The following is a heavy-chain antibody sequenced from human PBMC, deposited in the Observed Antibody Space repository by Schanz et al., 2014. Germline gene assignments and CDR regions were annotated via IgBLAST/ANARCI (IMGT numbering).Heavy chain of an antibody. J-gene: IGHJ6*03. CDR3: AEDVRPVGDTVHFYYLDV. V-gene: IGHV3-33*03. Sequence: QVQLVESGGGVVQPGRSLRLSCAASGFIFSSYGMHWVRQAPGQGLEWVEIIWYDGINKYYADFVKARFTISRDNSKNTQNLQKTILRAESTAVYYCAEDVRPVGDTVHFYYLDVWGQGTTVTVSS. CDR1: GFIFSSYG. CDR2: IWYDGINK. D-gene: IGHD1-26*01.